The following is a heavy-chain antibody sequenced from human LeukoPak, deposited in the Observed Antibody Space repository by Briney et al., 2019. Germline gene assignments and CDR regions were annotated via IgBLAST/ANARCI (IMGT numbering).Heavy chain of an antibody. V-gene: IGHV3-43*01. J-gene: IGHJ4*01. CDR2: INWDGDST. CDR1: GFNFDDYT. Sequence: TGGSLRLSCAASGFNFDDYTLHWVRQLPGRSLEWGSLINWDGDSTFYADSVKGRFTISRDTSKNSLYLQMHSLKPEDTAMYYCANDPGKVIAAAGTAGFDTWGRGTLVTVSS. D-gene: IGHD6-19*01. CDR3: ANDPGKVIAAAGTAGFDT.